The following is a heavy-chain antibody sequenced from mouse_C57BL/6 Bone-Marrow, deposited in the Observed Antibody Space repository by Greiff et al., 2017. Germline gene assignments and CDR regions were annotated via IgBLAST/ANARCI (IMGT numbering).Heavy chain of an antibody. D-gene: IGHD1-2*01. CDR2: IDPTDSYT. CDR3: ARCTTASCYDY. V-gene: IGHV1-59*01. J-gene: IGHJ2*01. Sequence: VQLQQPGAELVRPGTSVKLSCKASGYTFTSYWIHWVKQRPGQGLEWIGVIDPTDSYTNYNQKFKGKATLTVDTSSSTAYMQLSSLTSEDSAVXYCARCTTASCYDYWGQSTTRTVSS. CDR1: GYTFTSYW.